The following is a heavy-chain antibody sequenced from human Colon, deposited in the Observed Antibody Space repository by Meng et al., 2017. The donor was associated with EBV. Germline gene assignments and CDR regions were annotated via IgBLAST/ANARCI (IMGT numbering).Heavy chain of an antibody. D-gene: IGHD6-19*01. CDR1: GGSISTSGYY. CDR2: IGHSGFT. J-gene: IGHJ5*02. V-gene: IGHV4-39*01. CDR3: VRSSAWVRTGFDP. Sequence: QSQLQESGTGPVKPSEALSPICSVSGGSISTSGYYWGWIRQLPGKGLEWIGSIGHSGFTYYTPSLKSRVAVSLDTSKSQFSLMLTSVTAADTAVYYCVRSSAWVRTGFDPWGQGPLVTVSS.